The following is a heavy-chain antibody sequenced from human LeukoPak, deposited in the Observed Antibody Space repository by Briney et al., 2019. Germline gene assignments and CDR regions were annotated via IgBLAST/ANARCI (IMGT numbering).Heavy chain of an antibody. Sequence: GGSLRLSCAASGFTFRTYWMSWVRQAPGKGLEWVANIKQDGSESYSVDSVKGRFTISRENAKNSLYLQMNSLRAEDTAVYYCARDRRLDYYYYMDVWGKGTTVTVSS. CDR1: GFTFRTYW. J-gene: IGHJ6*03. V-gene: IGHV3-7*01. CDR3: ARDRRLDYYYYMDV. CDR2: IKQDGSES.